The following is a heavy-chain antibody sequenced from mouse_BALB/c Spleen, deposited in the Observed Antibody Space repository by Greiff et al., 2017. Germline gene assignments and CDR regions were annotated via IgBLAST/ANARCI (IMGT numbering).Heavy chain of an antibody. V-gene: IGHV5-4*02. D-gene: IGHD3-3*01. CDR3: AREGRRGLDY. CDR2: ISDGGSYT. J-gene: IGHJ2*01. Sequence: EVKLMESGGGLVKPGGSLKLSCAASGFTFSDYYMYWVRQTPEKRLEWVATISDGGSYTYYPDSVKGRFTISRDNAKNNLYLQMSSLKSEDTAMYYCAREGRRGLDYWGQGTTLTVSS. CDR1: GFTFSDYY.